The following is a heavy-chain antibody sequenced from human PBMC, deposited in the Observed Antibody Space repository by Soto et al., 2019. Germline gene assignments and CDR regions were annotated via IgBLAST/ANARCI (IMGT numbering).Heavy chain of an antibody. J-gene: IGHJ4*02. Sequence: SETLSLTCTVSGGSISSYYWSWIRQPPGKGREWIGYIYYSGSTNYDPSLKSRVTISVDTSKNQFSLKLSSVTAVDTAVYYCARRYYDSSGYYHVTFDYWCQGALVTVSS. V-gene: IGHV4-59*01. CDR1: GGSISSYY. CDR2: IYYSGST. D-gene: IGHD3-22*01. CDR3: ARRYYDSSGYYHVTFDY.